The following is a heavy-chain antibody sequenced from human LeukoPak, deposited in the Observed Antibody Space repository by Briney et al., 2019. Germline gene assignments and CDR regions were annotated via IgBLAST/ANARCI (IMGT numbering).Heavy chain of an antibody. CDR1: GYTFTNYD. CDR2: MNPNSGNT. J-gene: IGHJ3*02. D-gene: IGHD6-25*01. CDR3: ESGSRPLVDAFDI. V-gene: IGHV1-8*03. Sequence: ASVKVSCKASGYTFTNYDINWLRQAPGQGLEWMGWMNPNSGNTGYAQKFQGRVTITRSTSISTVYMELSSLRSEDTAVYYCESGSRPLVDAFDIWGQGTMVTVSS.